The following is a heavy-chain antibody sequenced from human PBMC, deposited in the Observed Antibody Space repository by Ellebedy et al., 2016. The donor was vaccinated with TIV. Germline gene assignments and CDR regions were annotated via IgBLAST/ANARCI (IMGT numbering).Heavy chain of an antibody. J-gene: IGHJ6*02. CDR1: GYTFTSYG. V-gene: IGHV1-18*01. CDR3: ARLASYYDFWSGYHPKSYGMDV. CDR2: ISAYNGNT. D-gene: IGHD3-3*01. Sequence: ASVKVSCXASGYTFTSYGISWVRQAPGQGLEWMGWISAYNGNTNYAQKLQGRVTMTTDTSTSTAYMELRSLRSDDTAVYYCARLASYYDFWSGYHPKSYGMDVWGQGTTVTVSS.